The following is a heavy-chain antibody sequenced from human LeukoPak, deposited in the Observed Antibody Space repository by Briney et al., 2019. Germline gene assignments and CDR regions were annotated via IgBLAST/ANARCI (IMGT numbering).Heavy chain of an antibody. V-gene: IGHV1-2*02. CDR2: INPNSGAT. D-gene: IGHD3-16*02. J-gene: IGHJ3*02. CDR1: GYTFTSYD. CDR3: ARDDYVWGSYRPDGFEI. Sequence: GASVKVSCKASGYTFTSYDINWVRQAPGQGLEWMGWINPNSGATDYAQKFQGRVTMTRDTSISTANMELSRLRSDDTAVYYCARDDYVWGSYRPDGFEIWGQGTLVTVSS.